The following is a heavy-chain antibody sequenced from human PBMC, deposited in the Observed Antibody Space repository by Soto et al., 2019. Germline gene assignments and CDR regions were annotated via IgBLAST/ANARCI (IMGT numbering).Heavy chain of an antibody. Sequence: QVHLQQWGAGLLKHSETLSLTCAVFGGSFSGYYWNWVRQAPGKGLEWIGEINHSGSTNYDWSLKRRLTRSVETSRSQFSLKLSSVPAWVTAVYYCAGSRRCDSSGFRALDAFDIRGQWTMVTVSS. CDR1: GGSFSGYY. D-gene: IGHD3-22*01. J-gene: IGHJ3*02. CDR3: AGSRRCDSSGFRALDAFDI. V-gene: IGHV4-34*01. CDR2: INHSGST.